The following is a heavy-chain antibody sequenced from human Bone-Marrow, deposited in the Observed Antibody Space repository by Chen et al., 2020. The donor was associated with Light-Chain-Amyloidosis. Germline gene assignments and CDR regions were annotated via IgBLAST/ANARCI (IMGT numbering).Heavy chain of an antibody. Sequence: QVQLVESGGGVVLPGKSLKLSCAASGFSLGSYAMHWVRQAAGKGLEWVAVICYEGREKYDADSMRGRISTSRDEPKKKVAPEMLRLRVHDTGLYYWAKANVGTSDTTAAFDVWGRGTMVTVSS. J-gene: IGHJ3*01. CDR1: GFSLGSYA. D-gene: IGHD5-12*01. V-gene: IGHV3-30*04. CDR3: AKANVGTSDTTAAFDV. CDR2: ICYEGREK.